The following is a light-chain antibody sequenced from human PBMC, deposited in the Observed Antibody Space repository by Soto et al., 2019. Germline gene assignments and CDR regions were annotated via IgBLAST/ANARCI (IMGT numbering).Light chain of an antibody. CDR1: TSNIGAGYD. V-gene: IGLV1-40*01. CDR2: GNS. J-gene: IGLJ1*01. CDR3: QSNDSSLSGYV. Sequence: QSVLTQPPSVSGAQGQRVTISCTGGTSNIGAGYDVHWYQQLPGTAPKLLIYGNSNRPSGVPDRFSGSKSGTSASLAITGLQAEDEGDYYCQSNDSSLSGYVFGTGTKLTVL.